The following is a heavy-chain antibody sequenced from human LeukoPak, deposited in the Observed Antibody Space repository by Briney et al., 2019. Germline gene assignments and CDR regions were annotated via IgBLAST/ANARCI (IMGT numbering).Heavy chain of an antibody. V-gene: IGHV3-48*03. D-gene: IGHD1-1*01. CDR1: GFTFSDYE. CDR2: ISSRGTSI. Sequence: GGSLRLSCAASGFTFSDYEMNWVRQAPGKGLEWVSYISSRGTSISYADSVKGRFTISRDNAKNALYLQMNSLRAEDTAVYYCAKLTTNLGDYFDYWGQGTLVTVSS. J-gene: IGHJ4*02. CDR3: AKLTTNLGDYFDY.